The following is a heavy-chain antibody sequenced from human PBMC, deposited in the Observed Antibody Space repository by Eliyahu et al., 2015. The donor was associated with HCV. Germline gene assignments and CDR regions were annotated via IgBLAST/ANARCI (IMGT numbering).Heavy chain of an antibody. Sequence: QVQLVESGGGVVQPGGSLRLSCAASGFTFRTYTLHWVRQAPGKGLEWVTKISFDGSTTKYVDSVKGRFTVSRDNSRNTLYLQMNSLMPEDTAMYYCATEGTRAHHYLEYWGQGTLVTVSA. CDR2: ISFDGSTT. CDR3: ATEGTRAHHYLEY. CDR1: GFTFRTYT. V-gene: IGHV3-30-3*01. J-gene: IGHJ4*02. D-gene: IGHD3-10*01.